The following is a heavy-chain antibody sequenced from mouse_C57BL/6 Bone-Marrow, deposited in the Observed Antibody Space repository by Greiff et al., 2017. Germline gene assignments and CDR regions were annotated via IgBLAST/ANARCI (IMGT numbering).Heavy chain of an antibody. CDR1: GYTFTNYW. J-gene: IGHJ3*01. Sequence: QVQLKQSGAELVRPGTSVKMSCKASGYTFTNYWIGWAKQRPGHGLEWIGDIYPGGGYTNYNEKFKGKATLTADKSSSTAYMQFSSLTSEDSAIYYCARRDYGSSYGFAYWGQGTLVTVSA. CDR3: ARRDYGSSYGFAY. V-gene: IGHV1-63*01. D-gene: IGHD1-1*01. CDR2: IYPGGGYT.